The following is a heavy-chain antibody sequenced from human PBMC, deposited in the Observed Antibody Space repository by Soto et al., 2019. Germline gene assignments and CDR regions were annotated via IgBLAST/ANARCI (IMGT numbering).Heavy chain of an antibody. V-gene: IGHV3-7*03. J-gene: IGHJ4*02. CDR1: GFTFSTYG. CDR3: ARVDIYGSGSRDY. D-gene: IGHD3-10*01. CDR2: IKRDGSEK. Sequence: GGSLRLSCAASGFTFSTYGMSWVRQAPGKGLEWVANIKRDGSEKYYVDSVKGRFTISRDNAKNSLYLQMNSLRVEDTAVYYCARVDIYGSGSRDYWGQGTLVTVSS.